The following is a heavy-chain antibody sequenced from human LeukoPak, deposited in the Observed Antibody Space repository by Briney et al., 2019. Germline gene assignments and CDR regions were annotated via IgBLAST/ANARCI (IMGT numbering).Heavy chain of an antibody. CDR1: GFSFRKSA. J-gene: IGHJ4*02. CDR3: ARDLWVYSGSYGWDFDY. V-gene: IGHV3-30*03. CDR2: ISWDGNDK. D-gene: IGHD1-26*01. Sequence: GRSLSLSCAASGFSFRKSAMHWVRQAPGKGLEWVTFISWDGNDKRYADSVKGRFTISRDDSKNTLHLQMDSLRPEDTAVYYCARDLWVYSGSYGWDFDYWGQGTLVTVSS.